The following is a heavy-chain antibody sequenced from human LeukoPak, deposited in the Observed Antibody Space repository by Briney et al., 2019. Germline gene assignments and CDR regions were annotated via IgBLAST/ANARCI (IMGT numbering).Heavy chain of an antibody. CDR2: ISSSGSTI. V-gene: IGHV3-48*03. CDR3: AKDRANGWYYYYYYMDV. Sequence: GGSLRLSCAASGFTFSSYEMNWVRQAPGKGLEWVSYISSSGSTIYYADSVKGRFTISRDNAKNTLYLQMNSLRAEDTAVYYCAKDRANGWYYYYYYMDVWGKGTTVTVSS. CDR1: GFTFSSYE. D-gene: IGHD6-19*01. J-gene: IGHJ6*03.